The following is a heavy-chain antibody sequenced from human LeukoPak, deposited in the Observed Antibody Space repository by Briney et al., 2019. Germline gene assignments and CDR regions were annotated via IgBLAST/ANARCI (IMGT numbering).Heavy chain of an antibody. J-gene: IGHJ4*02. V-gene: IGHV3-21*01. Sequence: GGSLRLSCAASGFTFSSYSMNWVRQPPGKGLEWVSSISSSSSYIYYADSVKGRFTISRDNAKNSLYLQMNSLRAEDTAVYYCARDLLVVPAAILGYWGQGTLVTVSS. CDR2: ISSSSSYI. D-gene: IGHD2-2*02. CDR1: GFTFSSYS. CDR3: ARDLLVVPAAILGY.